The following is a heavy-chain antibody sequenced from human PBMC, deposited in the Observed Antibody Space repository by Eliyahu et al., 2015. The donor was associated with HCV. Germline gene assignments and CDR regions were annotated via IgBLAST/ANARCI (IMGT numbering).Heavy chain of an antibody. CDR1: GXTFTGYX. CDR3: ARGFSRRQLGYFDY. V-gene: IGHV1-2*04. D-gene: IGHD6-6*01. CDR2: INPNSGGT. J-gene: IGHJ4*02. Sequence: QVQLVQSGAEVKKPGASVXVSXKASGXTFTGYXXHWVRQAPGQGFEWMGWINPNSGGTNYAQKFQGWVTMTRDTSISTAYMELSRLRSDDTAVYYCARGFSRRQLGYFDYWGQGTLVTVSS.